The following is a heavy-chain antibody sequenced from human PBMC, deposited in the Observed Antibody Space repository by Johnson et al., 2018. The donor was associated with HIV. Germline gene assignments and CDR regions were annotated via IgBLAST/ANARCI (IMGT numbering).Heavy chain of an antibody. CDR3: ARACRDGYTCDAFDI. CDR2: ISYDGSKK. CDR1: GFSFSSYA. Sequence: QVQLVESGGGLVQPGGSLRLSCAASGFSFSSYAVHWVRQAPGKGLEWVAVISYDGSKKYYAASVKGRFTISRDNSKNTLYLQMNSLRAEDTAVYYCARACRDGYTCDAFDIWGQGTMVTVSS. V-gene: IGHV3-30*14. D-gene: IGHD5-24*01. J-gene: IGHJ3*02.